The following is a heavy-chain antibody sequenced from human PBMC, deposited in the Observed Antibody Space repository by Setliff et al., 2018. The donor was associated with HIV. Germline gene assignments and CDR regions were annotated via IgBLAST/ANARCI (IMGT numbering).Heavy chain of an antibody. CDR1: GGSISSHY. V-gene: IGHV4-59*08. Sequence: SETLSLTCTVSGGSISSHYWSWIRQPPGKGLEWIGYMYYSGSTNYNPSLKSRVTISIDTPKNQFSLKLTSVTAADTAMYYCATGQMATRYWGQGTLVTVSS. CDR2: MYYSGST. J-gene: IGHJ4*02. CDR3: ATGQMATRY. D-gene: IGHD5-12*01.